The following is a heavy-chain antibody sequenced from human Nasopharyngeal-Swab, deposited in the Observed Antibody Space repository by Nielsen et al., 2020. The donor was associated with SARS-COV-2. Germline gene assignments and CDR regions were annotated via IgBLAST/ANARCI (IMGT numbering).Heavy chain of an antibody. V-gene: IGHV3-7*01. CDR1: GFTFSSYW. CDR2: IKQDGSEK. Sequence: EGSLRLSCAASGFTFSSYWMSWVRQAPGKGLEWVANIKQDGSEKYYVDSVKGRFTISRDNAKNSLYLQMNSLRAEDTAVYYCARDQYYDSSGYYYYGMDVWGQGTTVTVSS. CDR3: ARDQYYDSSGYYYYGMDV. D-gene: IGHD3-22*01. J-gene: IGHJ6*02.